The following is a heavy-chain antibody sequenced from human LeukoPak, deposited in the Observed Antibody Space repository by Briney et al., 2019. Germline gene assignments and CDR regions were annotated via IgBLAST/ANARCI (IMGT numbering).Heavy chain of an antibody. J-gene: IGHJ4*02. CDR2: IYYSGST. V-gene: IGHV4-39*01. Sequence: PETLSLTCTVSGGSISSSSYYWGWIRQPPGKGLEWIGSIYYSGSTYYNPSLKSRVTISVDTSKNQFSLKLSSVTAADTAVYYCASPETVAVAGPREYWGQGTLVTVSS. CDR3: ASPETVAVAGPREY. CDR1: GGSISSSSYY. D-gene: IGHD6-19*01.